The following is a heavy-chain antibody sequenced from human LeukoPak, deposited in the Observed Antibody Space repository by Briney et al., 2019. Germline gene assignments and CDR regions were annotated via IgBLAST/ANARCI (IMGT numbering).Heavy chain of an antibody. J-gene: IGHJ6*02. V-gene: IGHV3-53*01. CDR1: GFTVGNNY. CDR3: TRDRHGMAV. Sequence: GGSLRLSCAASGFTVGNNYLSWVRQAPRQGLEWVSGVYDDGTTTYADSVKGRFTISRDEAKNFLYLQMNSLRVEDTAVYYCTRDRHGMAVWGQGTTVTVSS. CDR2: VYDDGTT.